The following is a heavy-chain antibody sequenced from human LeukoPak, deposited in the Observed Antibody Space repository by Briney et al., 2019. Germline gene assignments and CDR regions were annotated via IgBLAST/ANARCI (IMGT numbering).Heavy chain of an antibody. V-gene: IGHV1-24*01. D-gene: IGHD2-2*02. J-gene: IGHJ4*02. CDR2: FDPEDGET. CDR1: GYTLTELS. CDR3: ATVRYCSSTSCYTHFDY. Sequence: ASVKVSCKVSGYTLTELSMHWVRQAPGKGLEWMGGFDPEDGETIYAQKFQGRVTMTEDTSTDTAYMELSSLRSEDTAVYYCATVRYCSSTSCYTHFDYWGQGTLVTVSS.